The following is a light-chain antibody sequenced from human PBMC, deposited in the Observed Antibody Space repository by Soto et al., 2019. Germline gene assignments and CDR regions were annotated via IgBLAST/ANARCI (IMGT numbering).Light chain of an antibody. Sequence: QSALTQPPSASGSPGQSVTISCTGTSSDVGGYKYVSWYQQHPGKAPKLMIYEVSKRPSGVPDRFSGSKSGNTASLTVSGLQAEDEADYYCSSYASTKVLFGGGTKLTVL. CDR2: EVS. CDR1: SSDVGGYKY. J-gene: IGLJ2*01. CDR3: SSYASTKVL. V-gene: IGLV2-8*01.